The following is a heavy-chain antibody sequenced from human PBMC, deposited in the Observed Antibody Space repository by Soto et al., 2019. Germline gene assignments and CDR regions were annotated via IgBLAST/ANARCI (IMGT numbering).Heavy chain of an antibody. V-gene: IGHV1-8*01. CDR2: MNPNSGNT. CDR1: GYTFTSYD. Sequence: QVQLVQSGAEVKKPGASVKVSCKASGYTFTSYDINWVRQATGQGLEWMGWMNPNSGNTGYAQKFQGRVTMTRNTSISTAYLELRRLRYEDKAVYYCARGLVPATTNYWGQGTLVTVSS. D-gene: IGHD2-2*01. CDR3: ARGLVPATTNY. J-gene: IGHJ4*02.